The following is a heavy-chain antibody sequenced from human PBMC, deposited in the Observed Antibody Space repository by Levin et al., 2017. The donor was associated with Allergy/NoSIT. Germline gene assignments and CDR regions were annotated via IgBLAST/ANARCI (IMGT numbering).Heavy chain of an antibody. Sequence: GESLKISCTASGFTFGDYAMSWVRQAPGKGLEWVGFIRSKAYGGTTEYAASVKGRFTISRDDSKSIAYLQMNSLKTEDTAVYYCTRDPPPIAARPYDYYGMDVWGQGTTVTVSS. CDR1: GFTFGDYA. V-gene: IGHV3-49*04. J-gene: IGHJ6*02. CDR2: IRSKAYGGTT. CDR3: TRDPPPIAARPYDYYGMDV. D-gene: IGHD6-6*01.